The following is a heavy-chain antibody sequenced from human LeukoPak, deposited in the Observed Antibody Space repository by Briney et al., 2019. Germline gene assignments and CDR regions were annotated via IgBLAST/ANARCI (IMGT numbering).Heavy chain of an antibody. CDR2: IIPIFGTA. CDR3: ARAGYYQGDYYYYGMDV. Sequence: SVKVSCKASGGTFSSYAISWVRQAPGQGLEWMGGIIPIFGTANYAQKFQGRVTITADESTSTAYMGLSSLRSEDTAVYYCARAGYYQGDYYYYGMDVWGQGTTVTVSS. D-gene: IGHD3-9*01. J-gene: IGHJ6*02. V-gene: IGHV1-69*13. CDR1: GGTFSSYA.